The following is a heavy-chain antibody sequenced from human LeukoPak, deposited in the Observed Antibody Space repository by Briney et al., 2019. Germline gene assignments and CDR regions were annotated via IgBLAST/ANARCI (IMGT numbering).Heavy chain of an antibody. V-gene: IGHV1-2*02. CDR2: INPNSGGT. CDR3: ARVREYSYGHDY. CDR1: GYTFTGYY. Sequence: ASVKVSCKASGYTFTGYYMHWVRQAPGQGLEWMGWINPNSGGTNYAQKFQGRVTMTRDTSISTAYMELSRLTSDDTAVYYCARVREYSYGHDYWGQGTLVTVSS. D-gene: IGHD5-18*01. J-gene: IGHJ4*02.